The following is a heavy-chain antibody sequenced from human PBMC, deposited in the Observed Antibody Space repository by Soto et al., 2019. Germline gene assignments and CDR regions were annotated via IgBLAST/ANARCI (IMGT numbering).Heavy chain of an antibody. CDR3: GRGSPSIS. J-gene: IGHJ5*02. CDR2: INHSGST. CDR1: GGSFSGYY. V-gene: IGHV4-34*01. D-gene: IGHD6-6*01. Sequence: QVQLQQWGAGLLKPSETLSLTCAVYGGSFSGYYWSWIRQPPGKGLEWIGEINHSGSTNYNPSLKSRVTISVDTSKNQFSLKLSSVTAADTAVYYCGRGSPSISWCQGTLVTVSS.